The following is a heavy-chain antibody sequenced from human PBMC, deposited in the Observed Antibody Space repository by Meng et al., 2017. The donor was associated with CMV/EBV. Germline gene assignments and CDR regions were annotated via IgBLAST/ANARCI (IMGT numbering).Heavy chain of an antibody. CDR1: GFTFSSYA. CDR3: ARGGGMIVVVYYFDY. J-gene: IGHJ4*02. CDR2: ISYDGSNK. D-gene: IGHD3-22*01. Sequence: GESLKISCAASGFTFSSYAMHWVRQAPGKGLEWVAVISYDGSNKYYADFVKGRFTISRDNSKNTLYLQMNSLRAEDTAVYYCARGGGMIVVVYYFDYWGQGTLVTVSS. V-gene: IGHV3-30*04.